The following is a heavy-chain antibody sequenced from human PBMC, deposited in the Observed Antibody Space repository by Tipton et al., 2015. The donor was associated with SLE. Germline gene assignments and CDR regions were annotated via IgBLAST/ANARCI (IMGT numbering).Heavy chain of an antibody. V-gene: IGHV4-34*01. CDR2: INHSGST. Sequence: TLSLTCAVYGGSFSGYYWSWIRQPPGKGLEWIGEINHSGSTNYNPSLKSRVTISVDTSKNQFSLRLTSVTAADTAVYYCARHRGIPVGHYMDVWGKGTTVTVSS. CDR3: ARHRGIPVGHYMDV. CDR1: GGSFSGYY. J-gene: IGHJ6*03. D-gene: IGHD2-2*01.